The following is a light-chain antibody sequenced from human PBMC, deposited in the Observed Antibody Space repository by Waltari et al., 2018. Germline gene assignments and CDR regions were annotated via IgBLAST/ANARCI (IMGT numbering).Light chain of an antibody. CDR3: AAWDDSLNGRGV. CDR1: SSNIGSYT. V-gene: IGLV1-44*01. CDR2: SNN. Sequence: QSVLTQPPSASGTPGQRVTISCSGGSSNIGSYTVNWYQQLPGTAPKLLIYSNNQRPSGVPDRVSGSKSGTSASLAISGLQSEDEADYYCAAWDDSLNGRGVFGGGTKLTVL. J-gene: IGLJ2*01.